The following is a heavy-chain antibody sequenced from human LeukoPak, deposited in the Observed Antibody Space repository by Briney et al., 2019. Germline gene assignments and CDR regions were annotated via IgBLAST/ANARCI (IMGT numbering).Heavy chain of an antibody. J-gene: IGHJ4*02. Sequence: SETLSLTCTVSGDSFRSYSWSWIRQPAGKGLEWIGRIYTSGATKYNPSLQSRVTMSLDTSKSQFSLKLSSVTAADTAVYFCAREGNNWYRALDYWGQGSQVTVSS. CDR3: AREGNNWYRALDY. D-gene: IGHD6-13*01. CDR1: GDSFRSYS. CDR2: IYTSGAT. V-gene: IGHV4-4*07.